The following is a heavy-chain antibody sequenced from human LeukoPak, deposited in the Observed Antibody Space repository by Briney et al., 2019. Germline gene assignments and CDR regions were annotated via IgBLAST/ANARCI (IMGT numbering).Heavy chain of an antibody. CDR2: ISRNSRTI. CDR1: GFSFSTYS. V-gene: IGHV3-48*02. CDR3: ARETHFEY. J-gene: IGHJ4*02. D-gene: IGHD4-23*01. Sequence: GGSLRLSCAASGFSFSTYSMSWVRQAPGKGLEWISYISRNSRTIVYADSVKGRLTISRDNAKNSVFLQMNSVRDEDAALYYCARETHFEYWGQGTLVIVSS.